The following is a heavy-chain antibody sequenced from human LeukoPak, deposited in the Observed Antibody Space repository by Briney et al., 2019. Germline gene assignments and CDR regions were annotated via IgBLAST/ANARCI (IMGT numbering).Heavy chain of an antibody. J-gene: IGHJ4*02. D-gene: IGHD3-3*01. CDR1: GYSFTSYW. CDR3: ARLSPFEGSGYLVLDY. CDR2: INPNSGGT. Sequence: GESLKISCKGSGYSFTSYWIGWVRQAPGQGLEWMGWINPNSGGTNYAQKFQGRVTMTRDTSISTAYMELSRLRSDDTAVYYCARLSPFEGSGYLVLDYWGQGTLVTVSS. V-gene: IGHV1-2*02.